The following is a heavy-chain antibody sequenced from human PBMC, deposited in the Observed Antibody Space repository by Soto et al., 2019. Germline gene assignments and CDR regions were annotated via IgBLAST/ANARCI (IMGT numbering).Heavy chain of an antibody. D-gene: IGHD6-13*01. Sequence: GVSLRLSCAASGFTFSSYAMSWVRQAPGKGLEWVSAISGSGGSTYYADSVKGRFTISRDNSKNTLYLQMNSLRAEDTAVYYCATQGSGIAAAGTFDYWRQGTLVTVSS. V-gene: IGHV3-23*01. J-gene: IGHJ4*02. CDR2: ISGSGGST. CDR3: ATQGSGIAAAGTFDY. CDR1: GFTFSSYA.